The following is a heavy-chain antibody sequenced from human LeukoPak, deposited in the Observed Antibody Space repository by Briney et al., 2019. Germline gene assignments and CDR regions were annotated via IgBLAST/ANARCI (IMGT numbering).Heavy chain of an antibody. CDR2: ISGSGGST. Sequence: PGGSLRLSCAASGFTFSSYGMSWVRQAPGKGLEWVSAISGSGGSTYYADSVKGRFTISRDNSKNTLYLQMNSLRAEDTAVYYCAKDRRPTDYDILTGYENDAFDIWGQGTMVTVSS. V-gene: IGHV3-23*01. D-gene: IGHD3-9*01. CDR3: AKDRRPTDYDILTGYENDAFDI. J-gene: IGHJ3*02. CDR1: GFTFSSYG.